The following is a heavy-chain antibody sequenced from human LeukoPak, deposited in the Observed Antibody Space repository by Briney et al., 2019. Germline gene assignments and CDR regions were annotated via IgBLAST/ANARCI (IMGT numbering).Heavy chain of an antibody. CDR2: INPNSGGT. Sequence: GASVKVSCKASGYTFTGYYMHWVRQAPGQGLEWMGWINPNSGGTNYAQKFQGGVTMTRDTSISTAYMELSRLRSDDTAVYYCASWGKLLWFGESLYDAFDIWGQGTMVTVSS. CDR3: ASWGKLLWFGESLYDAFDI. J-gene: IGHJ3*02. D-gene: IGHD3-10*01. V-gene: IGHV1-2*02. CDR1: GYTFTGYY.